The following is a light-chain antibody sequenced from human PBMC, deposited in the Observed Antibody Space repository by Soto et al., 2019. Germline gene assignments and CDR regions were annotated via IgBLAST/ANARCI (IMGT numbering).Light chain of an antibody. CDR3: QQYENLPT. CDR2: DAS. Sequence: IQMPQSPSSLSASLGDRFSIAGQASQNINNYLNWYQQKPGRAPKLLIYDASNLEAGVPSRFRGSGSGTDFTFTISRLQPEDIATYYCQQYENLPTFGQGTRLEI. J-gene: IGKJ5*01. CDR1: QNINNY. V-gene: IGKV1-33*01.